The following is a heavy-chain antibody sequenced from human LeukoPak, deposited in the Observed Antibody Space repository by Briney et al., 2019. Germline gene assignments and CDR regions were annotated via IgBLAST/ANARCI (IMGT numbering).Heavy chain of an antibody. V-gene: IGHV4-61*02. Sequence: SETLSLTCTVSGGSISGGSYYWSWIRQPAGKGLEWIGRIYTTGSTNYNPSLKSRVTISVDTSKNQFSLKLSSVTAADTAVYYCARGRTYDFWIWGQGTLVTVSS. D-gene: IGHD3-3*01. CDR1: GGSISGGSYY. CDR2: IYTTGST. J-gene: IGHJ3*02. CDR3: ARGRTYDFWI.